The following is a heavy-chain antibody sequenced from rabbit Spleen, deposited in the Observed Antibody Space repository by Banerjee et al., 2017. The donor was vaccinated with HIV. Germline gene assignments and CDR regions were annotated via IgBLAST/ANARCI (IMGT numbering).Heavy chain of an antibody. CDR2: IGTGNTGSG. CDR3: ARDLSSFRLTRLDL. J-gene: IGHJ3*01. D-gene: IGHD8-1*01. CDR1: GFDFSSSYY. V-gene: IGHV1S40*01. Sequence: QSLEESGGDLVKPGASLTLTCKASGFDFSSSYYMCWVRQAPGKGLEWIACIGTGNTGSGYYASWARGRFTISKTSSTTVTLEMTSLTAADTATYFCARDLSSFRLTRLDLWGPGTLVTV.